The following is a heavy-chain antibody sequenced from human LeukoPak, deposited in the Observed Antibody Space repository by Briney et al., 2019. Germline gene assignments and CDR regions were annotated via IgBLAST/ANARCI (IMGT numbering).Heavy chain of an antibody. CDR3: ARDRLTMVRGVIDY. D-gene: IGHD3-10*01. Sequence: ASVKVSCKASGFTFTSFGFSWVRQAPGQGLEWMEWISAYNGNTNYAQKLQGRVTMTTDTSTSTAYMELRSLRSDDTAVYYCARDRLTMVRGVIDYWGQGTLVTVSS. V-gene: IGHV1-18*01. CDR1: GFTFTSFG. CDR2: ISAYNGNT. J-gene: IGHJ4*02.